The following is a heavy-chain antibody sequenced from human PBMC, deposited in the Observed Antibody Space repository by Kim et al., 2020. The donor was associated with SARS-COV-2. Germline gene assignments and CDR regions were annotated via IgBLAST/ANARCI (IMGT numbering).Heavy chain of an antibody. V-gene: IGHV4-59*01. Sequence: SLKSRVTISVDTSKNQFSLKLSSVTAADTAVYYCARSPRPAARLYNWFDPWGQGTLVTVSS. CDR3: ARSPRPAARLYNWFDP. D-gene: IGHD2-2*01. J-gene: IGHJ5*02.